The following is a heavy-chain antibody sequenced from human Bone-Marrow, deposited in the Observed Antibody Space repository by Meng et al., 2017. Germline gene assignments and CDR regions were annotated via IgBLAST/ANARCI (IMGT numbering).Heavy chain of an antibody. CDR1: GGSISSGGYY. CDR3: ARTYYDFWSGYYYFDY. D-gene: IGHD3-3*01. J-gene: IGHJ4*02. V-gene: IGHV4-31*01. Sequence: QGALQESGPGLVKPSQTLSLTCTVSGGSISSGGYYWSWIRQHPGKGLEWIGYIYYSGSTYYNPSLKSLVTISVDTSKNQFSLKLSSVTAADTAVYYCARTYYDFWSGYYYFDYWGQGTLVTVSS. CDR2: IYYSGST.